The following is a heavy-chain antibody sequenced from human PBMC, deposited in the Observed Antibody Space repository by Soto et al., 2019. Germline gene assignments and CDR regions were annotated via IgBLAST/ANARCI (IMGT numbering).Heavy chain of an antibody. J-gene: IGHJ3*02. CDR3: ARDFTGSGYWRAFDI. Sequence: QVQLQESGPGLVKPSETLSLTCTVSGVSMRNYSWSWIRQSPGKGLEWIGNIYHSGSTNYNPSLKSRVTTSVDTSKNQFSLKLRSVTAADTAVFYCARDFTGSGYWRAFDIWGQGTMVTVSS. D-gene: IGHD3-22*01. V-gene: IGHV4-59*01. CDR1: GVSMRNYS. CDR2: IYHSGST.